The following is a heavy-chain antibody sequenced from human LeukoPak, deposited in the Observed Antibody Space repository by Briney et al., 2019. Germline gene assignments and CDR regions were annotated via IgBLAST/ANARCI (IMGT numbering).Heavy chain of an antibody. CDR3: ARAGHRKYYYANAYDY. Sequence: GASVKVSCKASGYTYTNYGISWVRQAPGQGLEWMGWISGYNGHTNYAQKLQGRVTMTTHTSTSTAYMELRSLRSDDTAVYYCARAGHRKYYYANAYDYWGQGTLVTVSS. CDR1: GYTYTNYG. CDR2: ISGYNGHT. J-gene: IGHJ4*02. D-gene: IGHD3-10*01. V-gene: IGHV1-18*01.